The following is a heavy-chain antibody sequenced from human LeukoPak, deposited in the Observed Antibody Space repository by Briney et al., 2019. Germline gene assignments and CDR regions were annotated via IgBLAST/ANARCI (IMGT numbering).Heavy chain of an antibody. J-gene: IGHJ6*02. CDR3: VYSSGWTNFYYYGMDV. CDR2: VHYSGFS. V-gene: IGHV4-59*01. Sequence: RPSETLSLTCTVSGASISNDFWSWIRQPPGKGPEWIGCVHYSGFSDYSPSLKSRATISRDTSKNQISLKLRSVTAADTAVYYCVYSSGWTNFYYYGMDVWGQGTTVTVSS. D-gene: IGHD6-19*01. CDR1: GASISNDF.